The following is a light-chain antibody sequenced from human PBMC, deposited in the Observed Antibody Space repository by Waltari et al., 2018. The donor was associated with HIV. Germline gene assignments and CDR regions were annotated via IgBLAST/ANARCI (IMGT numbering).Light chain of an antibody. V-gene: IGKV3-20*01. CDR3: QQYGSSLLT. CDR2: GTS. CDR1: QSVSTNY. J-gene: IGKJ4*01. Sequence: EIVLTQSPGTLSLSTGERATLSCRASQSVSTNYLAWYQQNPGQAPRLLIYGTSSRATGIPDRFSGSGSGTDFTLTISRLEPEDFAVYYCQQYGSSLLTFGGGTKVEIK.